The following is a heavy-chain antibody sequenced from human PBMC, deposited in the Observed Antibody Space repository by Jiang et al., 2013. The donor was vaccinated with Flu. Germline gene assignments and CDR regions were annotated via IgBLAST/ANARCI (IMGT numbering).Heavy chain of an antibody. D-gene: IGHD6-13*01. Sequence: LLKPSETLSLTCTVSGGSINGFFWSWIRQAPGKGLEWIGYVHYTGGGNTDYSSSLRSRVTISVDTSKNQFSLNLKSVTAADTAVYYCARARAPEVAATYFDYWGQGSLVTVSS. J-gene: IGHJ4*02. CDR3: ARARAPEVAATYFDY. V-gene: IGHV4-59*01. CDR1: GGSINGFF. CDR2: VHYTGGGNT.